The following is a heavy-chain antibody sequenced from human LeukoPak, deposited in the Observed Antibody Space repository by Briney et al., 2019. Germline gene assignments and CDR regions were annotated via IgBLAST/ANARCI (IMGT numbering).Heavy chain of an antibody. CDR2: IYYSGST. Sequence: SQTLSLTCTVSGDSISSGGYYWSWIRQPPGKGLEWIGYIYYSGSTNYNPSLKSRVTISVDTSQNQFSLKLSSVTAADTAVYYCARLREDSYDYYGMDVWGQGTTVTVSS. D-gene: IGHD3-16*01. V-gene: IGHV4-61*08. CDR3: ARLREDSYDYYGMDV. J-gene: IGHJ6*02. CDR1: GDSISSGGYY.